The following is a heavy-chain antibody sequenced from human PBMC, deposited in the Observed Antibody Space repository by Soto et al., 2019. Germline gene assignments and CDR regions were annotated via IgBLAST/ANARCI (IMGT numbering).Heavy chain of an antibody. Sequence: SETLSLTCAVYGGSFSGYYWSWIRQPPGKGLEWIGEINHSGSTNYNPSLKSRVTISVDTSKNQFSLKLSSVTAADTAVYYCARHPKVLYCSSTSCYRYYYYGMDVWGQGTTVTV. J-gene: IGHJ6*02. CDR2: INHSGST. V-gene: IGHV4-34*01. CDR1: GGSFSGYY. CDR3: ARHPKVLYCSSTSCYRYYYYGMDV. D-gene: IGHD2-2*02.